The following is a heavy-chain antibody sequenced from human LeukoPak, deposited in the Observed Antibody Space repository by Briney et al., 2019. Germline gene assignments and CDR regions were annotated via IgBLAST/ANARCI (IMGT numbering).Heavy chain of an antibody. CDR3: GIDPNGDYIGAFDF. D-gene: IGHD4-17*01. Sequence: GGSLRLSCVASGIAFSNYAMNWVRQAPGKGLEGVSGITGSGSTTRYADSVKGRFTISRDNSVDTLYLQMNSLSAEDTAVYYCGIDPNGDYIGAFDFWGQGTMVTVSS. V-gene: IGHV3-23*01. J-gene: IGHJ3*01. CDR1: GIAFSNYA. CDR2: ITGSGSTT.